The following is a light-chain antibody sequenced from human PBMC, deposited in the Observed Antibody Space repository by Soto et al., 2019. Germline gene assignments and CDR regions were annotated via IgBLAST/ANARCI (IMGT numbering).Light chain of an antibody. CDR2: AAS. CDR1: QIIDTW. V-gene: IGKV1-39*01. J-gene: IGKJ1*01. Sequence: DIQMPQSPSSLSASVGDSITITGRASQIIDTWLAWYQQKPGKAPKLLIFAASSLQSGVPSRFSGSRSGPDFTLTISSLQPEDFATYYCQQSYSSPPTFGQGTKVDIK. CDR3: QQSYSSPPT.